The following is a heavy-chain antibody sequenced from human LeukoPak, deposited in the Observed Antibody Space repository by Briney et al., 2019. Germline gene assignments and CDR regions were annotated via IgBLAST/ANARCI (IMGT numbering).Heavy chain of an antibody. CDR3: AKDPSLLRSYRGGGAFDI. CDR2: ISNDGSTR. J-gene: IGHJ3*02. Sequence: GGSLRLSCAASGFTLGNYEMNWVRQAPGKGLEWISYISNDGSTRYYADSVKGRFTTSRDNSKNTLYLQMNSLRAEDTAVYYCAKDPSLLRSYRGGGAFDIWGQGTMVTVSS. V-gene: IGHV3-23*01. D-gene: IGHD1-26*01. CDR1: GFTLGNYE.